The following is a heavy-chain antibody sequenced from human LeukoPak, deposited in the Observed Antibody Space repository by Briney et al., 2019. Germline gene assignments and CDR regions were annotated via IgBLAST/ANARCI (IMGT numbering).Heavy chain of an antibody. J-gene: IGHJ1*01. D-gene: IGHD3-3*01. CDR2: INPNSGGT. Sequence: GASVKVSCKASGYTFTGYYMHWVRQAPGQGLEWMGWINPNSGGTNYAQKFQGRVTMTRDTSISTAYMELSRLRSDDTAVYYCARALGDFWSGKFDRYFQHWGQGTLVTVSS. CDR1: GYTFTGYY. V-gene: IGHV1-2*02. CDR3: ARALGDFWSGKFDRYFQH.